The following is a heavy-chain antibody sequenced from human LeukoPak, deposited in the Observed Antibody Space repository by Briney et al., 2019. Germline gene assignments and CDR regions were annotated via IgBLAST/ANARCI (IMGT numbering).Heavy chain of an antibody. Sequence: GGSLRLSCAASGFTFNTYEMHWVRQAPGKGLEWVSYISSRGSMIYYADSVKGRFTISRDNAKNSLYLHMKSLRVEDTAVYYCAKSNGYFEYWGQGTLVPVSS. D-gene: IGHD3-22*01. CDR2: ISSRGSMI. CDR3: AKSNGYFEY. CDR1: GFTFNTYE. V-gene: IGHV3-48*03. J-gene: IGHJ4*02.